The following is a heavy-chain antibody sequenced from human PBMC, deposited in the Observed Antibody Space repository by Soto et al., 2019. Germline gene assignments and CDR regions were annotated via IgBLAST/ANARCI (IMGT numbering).Heavy chain of an antibody. CDR1: GFTFDDYA. J-gene: IGHJ4*02. CDR3: AKGGPDGFCSGGRCYFDY. D-gene: IGHD2-15*01. CDR2: ISWSSNII. Sequence: EVQLVESGGGLVQPGRSLRLSCAASGFTFDDYAMHWVRRVPVKGLEWVSSISWSSNIIGYADSVKGRFTISRDNAKNSLYLQMNSLRPEDTALYYCAKGGPDGFCSGGRCYFDYWGQGTLVTVSS. V-gene: IGHV3-9*01.